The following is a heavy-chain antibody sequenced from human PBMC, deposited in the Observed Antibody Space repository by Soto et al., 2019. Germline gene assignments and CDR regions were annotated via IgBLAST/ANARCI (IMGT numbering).Heavy chain of an antibody. J-gene: IGHJ6*02. CDR2: IIPIFGTA. CDR1: GGTFSSYA. V-gene: IGHV1-69*13. D-gene: IGHD2-15*01. Sequence: EASVKVSCKASGGTFSSYAISWVRQDPGQGLEWMGGIIPIFGTANYAQKFQGRVTITADESTSTAYMELSSLRSEDTAVYYCARWGDCSGGSCYPYYYYGMDVWGQGTTVTVSS. CDR3: ARWGDCSGGSCYPYYYYGMDV.